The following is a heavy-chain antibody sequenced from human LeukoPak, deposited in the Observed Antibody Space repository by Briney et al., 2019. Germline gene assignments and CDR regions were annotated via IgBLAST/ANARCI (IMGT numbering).Heavy chain of an antibody. D-gene: IGHD4/OR15-4a*01. Sequence: GGSLRLSCVASGVTFSSHAMTWVRQAPGKGRQWVSSIHENVGNTYYADSVKGRFSISRDNSKNTLYLQMNRLRADDTGAYYCAKESRPHDYISSFEIWGQGSSVTVSS. V-gene: IGHV3-23*01. J-gene: IGHJ3*02. CDR1: GVTFSSHA. CDR2: IHENVGNT. CDR3: AKESRPHDYISSFEI.